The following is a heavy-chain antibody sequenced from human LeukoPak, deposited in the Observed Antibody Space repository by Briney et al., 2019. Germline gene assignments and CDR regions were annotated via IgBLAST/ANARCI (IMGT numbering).Heavy chain of an antibody. CDR3: ARGLSHPLYSSSWYGYNWFDP. CDR1: GYTFTSYD. V-gene: IGHV1-8*01. D-gene: IGHD6-13*01. Sequence: GASVKVSCKASGYTFTSYDINWVRQATGQGLEWMGWMNPNSGNTGYAQKFQGRVTMTRNTSISTAYMELSSLRSEDTAVYYCARGLSHPLYSSSWYGYNWFDPWGQGTLVTVSS. J-gene: IGHJ5*02. CDR2: MNPNSGNT.